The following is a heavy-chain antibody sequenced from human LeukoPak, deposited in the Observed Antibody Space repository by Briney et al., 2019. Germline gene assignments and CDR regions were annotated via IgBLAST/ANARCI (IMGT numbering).Heavy chain of an antibody. V-gene: IGHV3-11*06. J-gene: IGHJ4*02. D-gene: IGHD3-10*01. CDR3: ASGKLWFGELSSFDY. CDR2: TSSSSSYT. Sequence: GGSLRLSCAASGFTFSDYYMSWIRQAPGKGLEWVSYTSSSSSYTNYADSVKGRFTISRDNAKNSLYLQMNSLRAEDTAVYYCASGKLWFGELSSFDYWGQGTLVTVSS. CDR1: GFTFSDYY.